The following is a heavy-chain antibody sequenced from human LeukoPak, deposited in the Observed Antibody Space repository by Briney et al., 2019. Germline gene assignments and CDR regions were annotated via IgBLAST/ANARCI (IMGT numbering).Heavy chain of an antibody. V-gene: IGHV1-2*02. CDR1: GYTFTGYY. Sequence: ASVKVSCKASGYTFTGYYMDWVRQAPGQGLEWMGWINPNSGGTKYAQKFQGRVTMTRDTSISTAHMELSRLRSDDTAVYYCARGASGVYTVTTSWFDPWGQGTLVTVSS. D-gene: IGHD4-17*01. CDR3: ARGASGVYTVTTSWFDP. CDR2: INPNSGGT. J-gene: IGHJ5*02.